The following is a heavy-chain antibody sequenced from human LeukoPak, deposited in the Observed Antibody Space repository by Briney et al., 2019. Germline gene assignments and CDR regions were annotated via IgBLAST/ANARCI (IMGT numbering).Heavy chain of an antibody. D-gene: IGHD3-10*01. V-gene: IGHV1-69*13. Sequence: SVKVSCKASGGTFSSYAISWVGQAPGQGLEWMGGIIPIFGTANYAQKFQGRVTITADESTSTAYMELSSLRSEDTAVYYCAREYRGSGSYTSRNWFDPWGQGTLVTVSS. J-gene: IGHJ5*02. CDR1: GGTFSSYA. CDR2: IIPIFGTA. CDR3: AREYRGSGSYTSRNWFDP.